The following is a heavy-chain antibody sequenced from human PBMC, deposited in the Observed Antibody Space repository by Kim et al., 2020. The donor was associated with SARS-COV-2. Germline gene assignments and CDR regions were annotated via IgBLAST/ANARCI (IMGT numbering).Heavy chain of an antibody. CDR2: ISYDGSNK. Sequence: GGSLRLSCAASGFTFSSYAMHWVRQAPGKGLEWVAVISYDGSNKYYADSVKGRFTISRDNSKNTLYLQMNSLRAEDTAVYYCARDVSVVTPIHYYYYGMDVWGQGTTVTVSS. J-gene: IGHJ6*02. CDR1: GFTFSSYA. V-gene: IGHV3-30-3*01. CDR3: ARDVSVVTPIHYYYYGMDV. D-gene: IGHD2-15*01.